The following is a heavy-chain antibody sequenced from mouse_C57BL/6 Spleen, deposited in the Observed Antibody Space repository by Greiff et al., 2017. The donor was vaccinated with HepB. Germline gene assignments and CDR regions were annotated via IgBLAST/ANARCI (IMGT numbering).Heavy chain of an antibody. V-gene: IGHV3-6*01. CDR3: ARATYYYGSSYAFAY. CDR2: ISYDGSN. J-gene: IGHJ3*01. CDR1: GYSITSGYY. Sequence: EVKLQESGPGLVKPSQSLSLTCSVTGYSITSGYYWNWIRQFPGNKLEWMGYISYDGSNNYNPSLKNRISITRDTSKNQFFLKLNSVTTEDTATYYCARATYYYGSSYAFAYWGQGTLVTVSA. D-gene: IGHD1-1*01.